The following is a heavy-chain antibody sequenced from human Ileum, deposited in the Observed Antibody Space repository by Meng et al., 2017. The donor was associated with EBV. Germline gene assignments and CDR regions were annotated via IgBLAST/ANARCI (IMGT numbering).Heavy chain of an antibody. CDR2: VNTGNGKT. V-gene: IGHV1-3*04. J-gene: IGHJ4*02. D-gene: IGHD1-14*01. Sequence: VQLGRSGGGVKKPGASVKFSCKASGSAFTSCPMHWVRQAPGQRLQWMGWVNTGNGKTEYSQNFQGRVTITRDTSANTAYMELSSLRSEDTAVYYCASRPENDVGPFDYWGQGTLVTVSS. CDR1: GSAFTSCP. CDR3: ASRPENDVGPFDY.